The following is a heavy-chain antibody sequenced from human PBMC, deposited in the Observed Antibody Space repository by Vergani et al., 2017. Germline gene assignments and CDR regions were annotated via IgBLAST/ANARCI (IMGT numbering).Heavy chain of an antibody. CDR3: ARDLIAAAGIRVMDV. CDR1: GGSISSYY. V-gene: IGHV4-59*01. D-gene: IGHD6-13*01. Sequence: QVQLQESGPGLVKPSETLSLTCTVSGGSISSYYWSWIRQPPGKGLEWIGYIYYSGSTNYNPSLKSRVTISVDTSKNQFPLKLSSVTAADTAVYYCARDLIAAAGIRVMDVWGQGTTVTVSS. CDR2: IYYSGST. J-gene: IGHJ6*02.